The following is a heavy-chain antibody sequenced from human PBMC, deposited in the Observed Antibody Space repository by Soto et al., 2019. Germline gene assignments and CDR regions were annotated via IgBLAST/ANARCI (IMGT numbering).Heavy chain of an antibody. CDR2: INAGNGNT. D-gene: IGHD6-6*01. CDR3: AFGYVSSWIDY. Sequence: ASVKVSCKASGYTFTSYAMHWVRQAPGQRLEWMGWINAGNGNTKYSQKFQGRVTITRDTSASTAYMELSSLRPEDTAVYYCAFGYVSSWIDYWGQGTLVTVSS. J-gene: IGHJ4*02. CDR1: GYTFTSYA. V-gene: IGHV1-3*01.